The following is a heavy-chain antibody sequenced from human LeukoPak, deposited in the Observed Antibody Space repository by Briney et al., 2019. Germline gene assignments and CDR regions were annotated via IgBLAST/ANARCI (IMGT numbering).Heavy chain of an antibody. V-gene: IGHV3-23*01. CDR3: AVAQLRPSGLWLYFDY. CDR2: ISASGGGT. Sequence: TGGSLRLSCAASGFTFTTYPMSWVRQAPGKGLEWVSAISASGGGTYYADSVKGRFTISRDNSRSTVFLQMSSLRAEDTAVYYCAVAQLRPSGLWLYFDYWGRGLLVTVSS. J-gene: IGHJ4*02. D-gene: IGHD3-22*01. CDR1: GFTFTTYP.